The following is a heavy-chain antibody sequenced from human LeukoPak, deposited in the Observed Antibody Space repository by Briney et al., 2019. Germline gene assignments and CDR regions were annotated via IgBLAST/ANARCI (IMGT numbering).Heavy chain of an antibody. CDR2: INQDGSDK. J-gene: IGHJ4*02. V-gene: IGHV3-7*01. Sequence: GGTLRLSCAASGFTFSKHGMNWVRQAPGKGLECVANINQDGSDKYVDSVKGRFTISRDNTKNSLYLQMNSLRAEDTAVYYCVGGDYWGQGTLVTVSS. CDR1: GFTFSKHG. CDR3: VGGDY.